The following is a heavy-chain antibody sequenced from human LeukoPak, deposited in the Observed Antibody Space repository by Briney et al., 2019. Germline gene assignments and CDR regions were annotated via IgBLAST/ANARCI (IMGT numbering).Heavy chain of an antibody. D-gene: IGHD5-12*01. CDR1: GFTFSDYY. CDR2: IGTSGSPI. CDR3: ARDRLATLNSAAFDI. J-gene: IGHJ3*02. Sequence: GGSLRLSCAASGFTFSDYYMTWIRQAPGKGLEWLSCIGTSGSPIYYADSVKGRFTISRDNAKNSLSLQVTSLRAEDTAVYYCARDRLATLNSAAFDIWGQGTMVTVSS. V-gene: IGHV3-11*01.